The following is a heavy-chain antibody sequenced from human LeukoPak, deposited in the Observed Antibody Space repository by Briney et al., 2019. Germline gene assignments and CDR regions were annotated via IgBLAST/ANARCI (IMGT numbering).Heavy chain of an antibody. CDR1: GGTFSSYA. V-gene: IGHV1-69*05. Sequence: ASVKVSCKASGGTFSSYAISWVRQAPGQGLEWMGRIIPIFGTANYAQKFQGRVTITTDESTSTAYIELSRPRSEDTAVYYWGRRDRRGKSSGWYPFDHWGQGTLVTVSS. CDR2: IIPIFGTA. J-gene: IGHJ4*02. CDR3: GRRDRRGKSSGWYPFDH. D-gene: IGHD6-19*01.